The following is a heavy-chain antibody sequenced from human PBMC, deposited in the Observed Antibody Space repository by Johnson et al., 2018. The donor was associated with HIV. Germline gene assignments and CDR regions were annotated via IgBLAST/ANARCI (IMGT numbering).Heavy chain of an antibody. CDR3: TTISQWLVPGTFDI. Sequence: QVQLVESGGGVVQPGGSLRLSCAASGFTFSSYGMHWVRQAPGKGLEWVAVIWYDGSNKYYADSVKGRFTISRDNSKNTLYLQMNSLKTEDTAVYYCTTISQWLVPGTFDIWGQGTMVTVSS. CDR1: GFTFSSYG. CDR2: IWYDGSNK. V-gene: IGHV3-33*01. D-gene: IGHD6-19*01. J-gene: IGHJ3*02.